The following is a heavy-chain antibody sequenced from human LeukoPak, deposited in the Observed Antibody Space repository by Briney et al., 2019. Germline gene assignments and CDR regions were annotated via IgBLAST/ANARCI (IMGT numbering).Heavy chain of an antibody. V-gene: IGHV3-11*04. CDR2: ISSSSSTI. CDR1: GFTFGEYY. CDR3: ARDKEAYSSGWEASYYFDY. J-gene: IGHJ4*02. Sequence: GGSLRLSCAASGFTFGEYYMTWIRQAPGKGLEWVSYISSSSSTIYYADSVKGRFTISRDNAKNSLYLQMNSLRAEDTAVYYCARDKEAYSSGWEASYYFDYWGQGTLVTVSS. D-gene: IGHD6-19*01.